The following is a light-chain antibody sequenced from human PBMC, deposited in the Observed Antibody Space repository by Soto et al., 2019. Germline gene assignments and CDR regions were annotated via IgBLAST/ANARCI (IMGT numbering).Light chain of an antibody. V-gene: IGKV3-20*01. CDR1: QSVSSSY. CDR3: QQSGSSTWT. CDR2: GAS. Sequence: EIVLTQSPGTLSLSPGERATLSCRASQSVSSSYLAWYQQKHGQAPRLLLYGASSRATGIPDRFSGSVSGTDGTITISRLEKEDGSVYYCQQSGSSTWTFGQGTKVDIK. J-gene: IGKJ1*01.